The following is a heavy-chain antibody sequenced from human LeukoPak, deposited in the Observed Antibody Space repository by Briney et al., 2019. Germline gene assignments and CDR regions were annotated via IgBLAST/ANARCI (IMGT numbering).Heavy chain of an antibody. V-gene: IGHV1-18*01. CDR3: ARDRGFAVTTSFDY. CDR2: ISAYNGNT. CDR1: GYTFTIYG. J-gene: IGHJ4*02. Sequence: ASVKVSCKASGYTFTIYGISWVRQAPGQGLEWMGWISAYNGNTNYAQKLQGRVTMTTDTSTSTAYMELRSLRSDDTAVYYCARDRGFAVTTSFDYWGQGTLVTVSS. D-gene: IGHD4-17*01.